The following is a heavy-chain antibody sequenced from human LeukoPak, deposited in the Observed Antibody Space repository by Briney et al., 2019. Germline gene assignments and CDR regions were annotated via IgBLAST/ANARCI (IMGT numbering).Heavy chain of an antibody. J-gene: IGHJ4*02. Sequence: PGGSLRLSCAASGFTFSSYSMNWVRQAPGKGLEWVSSISSSSSYIYYADSVKGRFTISRDNAKNSLYLQMNSLRAEDTALYYCAKDVVGRDRIAVAELGWGQGTLVTVSS. D-gene: IGHD6-19*01. V-gene: IGHV3-21*04. CDR2: ISSSSSYI. CDR3: AKDVVGRDRIAVAELG. CDR1: GFTFSSYS.